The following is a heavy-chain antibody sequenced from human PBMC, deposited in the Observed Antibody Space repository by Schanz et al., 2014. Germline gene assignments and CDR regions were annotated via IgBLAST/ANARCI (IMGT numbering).Heavy chain of an antibody. V-gene: IGHV3-23*04. CDR1: GFSFGSYA. CDR3: VRDTDYHFDY. D-gene: IGHD4-17*01. J-gene: IGHJ4*02. CDR2: LSARGHRT. Sequence: VQLVESGGGVVQPGRSLRLSCAASGFSFGSYAMSWVRQAPGRGLEWVSALSARGHRTQYADSVMGRFTISSDISKNMLYLQMNSLRAEDTAVYYCVRDTDYHFDYWGQGTLVTVSS.